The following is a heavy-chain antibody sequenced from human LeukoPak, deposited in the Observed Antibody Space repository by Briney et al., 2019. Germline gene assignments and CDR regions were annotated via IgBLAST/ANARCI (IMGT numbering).Heavy chain of an antibody. Sequence: SETLSLTCTVSGGSISSYYWSWIRQPPGKALEWIGYIYTSGSTNYNPSLKSRVTISVDTSKNQFSLKLSSVTAADTAVCYCARHLYYYYMDVWGKGTTVTVSS. J-gene: IGHJ6*03. CDR2: IYTSGST. V-gene: IGHV4-4*09. CDR1: GGSISSYY. CDR3: ARHLYYYYMDV.